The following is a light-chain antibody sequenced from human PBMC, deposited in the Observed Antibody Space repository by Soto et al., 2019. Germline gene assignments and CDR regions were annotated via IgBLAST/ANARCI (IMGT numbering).Light chain of an antibody. CDR2: EVS. CDR1: SSDVGGYNY. Sequence: QSILTLPASVSGSPGQSITISCTGTSSDVGGYNYVSWYQQQSGKAPKLMIHEVSNRPSGVSNRFYGSKSGNTASLTISGLQAEDEADYYCSSYTSSRAYVLGIGTKVTVL. CDR3: SSYTSSRAYV. V-gene: IGLV2-14*01. J-gene: IGLJ1*01.